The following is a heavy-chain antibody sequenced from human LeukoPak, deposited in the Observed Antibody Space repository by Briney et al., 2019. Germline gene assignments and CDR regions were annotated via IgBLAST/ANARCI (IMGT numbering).Heavy chain of an antibody. Sequence: SVKVSCKASGGTFSSYAISWVRQAPGQGLEWMGGIIPIFGTANYAQKFQGRVTITADESTSTAYMELSSLRSEDTAVYYCARDFGHYYGSGSYYITYGMDVWGQGATVTVSS. CDR3: ARDFGHYYGSGSYYITYGMDV. CDR2: IIPIFGTA. J-gene: IGHJ6*02. CDR1: GGTFSSYA. D-gene: IGHD3-10*01. V-gene: IGHV1-69*01.